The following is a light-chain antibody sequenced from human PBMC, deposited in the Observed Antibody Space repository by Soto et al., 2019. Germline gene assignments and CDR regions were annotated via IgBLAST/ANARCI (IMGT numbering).Light chain of an antibody. J-gene: IGLJ1*01. CDR1: SSDVGGYNY. CDR3: LSYRRSSTLV. CDR2: EVS. V-gene: IGLV2-14*01. Sequence: QSALTQPASVSGSPGQSITISCTGTSSDVGGYNYVSCYQLHPGNAPKLMIYEVSNRPSGVSNRFSGSKSGNTASLTISGLQAEDEADYYCLSYRRSSTLVFGTGTKVTVL.